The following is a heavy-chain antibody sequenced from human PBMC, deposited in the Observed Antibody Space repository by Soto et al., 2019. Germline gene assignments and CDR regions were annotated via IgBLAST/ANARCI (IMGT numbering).Heavy chain of an antibody. D-gene: IGHD2-21*02. Sequence: ASVKVSCKASGHTFTGHHIHWVRQAPGQGLEWMGLIDLDIGDTKYAQKFQGRVTSTSDTSITTAYMELRGLRSDDTAVYYCALEPTGTAGFDYWGQGTLGTVSS. J-gene: IGHJ4*02. CDR1: GHTFTGHH. V-gene: IGHV1-2*02. CDR2: IDLDIGDT. CDR3: ALEPTGTAGFDY.